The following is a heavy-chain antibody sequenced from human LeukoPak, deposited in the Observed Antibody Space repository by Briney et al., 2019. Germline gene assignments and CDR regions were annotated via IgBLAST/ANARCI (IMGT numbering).Heavy chain of an antibody. J-gene: IGHJ5*02. D-gene: IGHD2-2*01. V-gene: IGHV3-7*01. CDR3: ARDGLPVALTS. Sequence: GGSLGLSCIASGFTFTRDWMTWVRQAPGKGLEWVANMNPDESEKNYVDSVKGRFTISRDNAKNSVFLQMNSLRAEDTAVYYCARDGLPVALTSWGRGTLVTVTS. CDR1: GFTFTRDW. CDR2: MNPDESEK.